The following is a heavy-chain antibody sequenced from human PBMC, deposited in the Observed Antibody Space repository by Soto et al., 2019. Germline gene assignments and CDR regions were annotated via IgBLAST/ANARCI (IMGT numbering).Heavy chain of an antibody. CDR2: INPNSGCT. CDR3: ARDLYNWKTLDY. CDR1: GYAFTDYY. D-gene: IGHD1-20*01. J-gene: IGHJ4*02. Sequence: GASVKVSCKASGYAFTDYYMHWVRQAPGQGLGWMGWINPNSGCTNYAQKFQGRVTMTRDTSISTAYMELSRLRSDDTAVYYCARDLYNWKTLDYWGQGTLVTVSS. V-gene: IGHV1-2*02.